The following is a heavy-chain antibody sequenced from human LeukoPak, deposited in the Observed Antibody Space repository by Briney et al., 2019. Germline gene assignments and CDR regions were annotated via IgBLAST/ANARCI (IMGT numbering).Heavy chain of an antibody. CDR2: INPNSGDT. J-gene: IGHJ4*02. D-gene: IGHD1-26*01. V-gene: IGHV1-2*02. CDR1: GYTFTGYY. CDR3: ARQGGSSLNFDY. Sequence: ASVKVSCKASGYTFTGYYIHWVRQAPGQGLEWMGWINPNSGDTSHAQRFQDRVTMTRDMSTSTAYMDLSMLTSDETALYYCARQGGSSLNFDYWGQGTLVTVSP.